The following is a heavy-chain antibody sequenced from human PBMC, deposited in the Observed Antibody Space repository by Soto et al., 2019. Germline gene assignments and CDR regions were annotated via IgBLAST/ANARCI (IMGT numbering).Heavy chain of an antibody. Sequence: VQLVESGGGLVKPGGSLRLSCAASGFTFSSYSMNWVRQAPGKGLEWVSSISSSSSYIYYADSVKGRFTISRDNAKNSLYLQMNSLRAEDTAVYYCARVGVYGSGGFDYWGQGTLVTVSS. V-gene: IGHV3-21*01. CDR1: GFTFSSYS. CDR2: ISSSSSYI. J-gene: IGHJ4*02. D-gene: IGHD3-10*01. CDR3: ARVGVYGSGGFDY.